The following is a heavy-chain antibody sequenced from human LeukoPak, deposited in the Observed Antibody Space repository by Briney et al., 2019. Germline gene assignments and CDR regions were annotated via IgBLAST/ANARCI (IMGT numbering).Heavy chain of an antibody. V-gene: IGHV3-7*01. CDR2: IKQDGSEK. CDR1: GFTFSSYW. CDR3: ARDLGGSYYVTLFDY. J-gene: IGHJ4*02. D-gene: IGHD1-26*01. Sequence: GGSLRLSCAASGFTFSSYWMSWVRQAPGKGLEWVANIKQDGSEKYYVDSVKGRFTISRDNAKNSLYLQMNSLRAEDTAVYYCARDLGGSYYVTLFDYWGQGTLATVSS.